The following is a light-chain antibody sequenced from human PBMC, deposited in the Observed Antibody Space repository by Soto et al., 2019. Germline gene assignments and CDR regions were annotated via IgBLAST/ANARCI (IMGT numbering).Light chain of an antibody. CDR2: GNS. V-gene: IGLV1-40*01. CDR1: SSNIGAGYD. CDR3: QSYDSSLSGSGV. J-gene: IGLJ2*01. Sequence: QSVLTQPPSVSGAPGQRVTISCTGSSSNIGAGYDVHWYQQLPGTAPKLLIYGNSNRPSGVPDRFSGSKSGTSASLAITWLQAEDEADYYCQSYDSSLSGSGVFGGGTKVTVL.